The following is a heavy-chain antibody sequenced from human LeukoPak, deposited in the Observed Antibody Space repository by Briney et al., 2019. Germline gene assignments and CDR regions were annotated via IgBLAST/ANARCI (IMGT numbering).Heavy chain of an antibody. V-gene: IGHV3-30*18. CDR2: IWYGGSNK. CDR1: GFTFSSYG. D-gene: IGHD6-13*01. CDR3: AKDEMEFTSSSWSPFDY. J-gene: IGHJ4*02. Sequence: PGRSLRLSCAASGFTFSSYGMHWVRQAPGKGLEWVAVIWYGGSNKYYADSVKGRFTISRDNSKNTLYLQMNSLRAEDTAVYYCAKDEMEFTSSSWSPFDYWGQGTLVTVSS.